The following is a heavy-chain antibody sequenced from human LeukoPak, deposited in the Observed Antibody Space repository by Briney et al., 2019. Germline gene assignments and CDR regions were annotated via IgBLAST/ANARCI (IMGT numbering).Heavy chain of an antibody. CDR1: GYTFTGYY. CDR3: ARPLYYYDSSGYYWGTHYYLDY. V-gene: IGHV1-2*02. CDR2: INPNSGGT. D-gene: IGHD3-22*01. Sequence: ASVKVSCKASGYTFTGYYMHWVRQAPGQGLEWMGWINPNSGGTNYAQKFQGRVTMTRDTSISTAYMELSRLRSDDTAVYYCARPLYYYDSSGYYWGTHYYLDYWGQGTLVTVSS. J-gene: IGHJ4*02.